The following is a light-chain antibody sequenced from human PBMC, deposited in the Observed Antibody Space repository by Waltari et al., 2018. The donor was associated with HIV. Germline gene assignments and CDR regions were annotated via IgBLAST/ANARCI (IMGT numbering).Light chain of an antibody. J-gene: IGLJ3*02. Sequence: SYELTQPPSVSVSPGQTARITCSGDELPKQYAYWYQQKPGQAPILVIYKDNERPSGIPERFSGSSSGTTVTLTISGVQAEVEADYYCQSADNSGTWVFGGGTKLTVL. CDR2: KDN. CDR1: ELPKQY. CDR3: QSADNSGTWV. V-gene: IGLV3-25*03.